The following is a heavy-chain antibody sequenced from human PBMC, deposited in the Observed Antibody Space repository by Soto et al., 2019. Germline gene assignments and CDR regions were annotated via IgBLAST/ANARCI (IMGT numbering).Heavy chain of an antibody. CDR3: ARGPGWFGGYYFDY. CDR1: GGSFSGYY. Sequence: QVQLQQWGAGLLKPSETLSLTCAVYGGSFSGYYWSWIRQPPGKGLEWIGEINHSGSTNYNPSLKSRVTISVDTSKNQFSLKLSSVTAADTAVYYCARGPGWFGGYYFDYLGQGTLVTVSS. D-gene: IGHD3-10*01. CDR2: INHSGST. V-gene: IGHV4-34*01. J-gene: IGHJ4*02.